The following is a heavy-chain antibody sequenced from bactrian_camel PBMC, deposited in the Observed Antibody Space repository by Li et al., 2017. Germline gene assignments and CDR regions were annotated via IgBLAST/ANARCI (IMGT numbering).Heavy chain of an antibody. CDR2: IHTGGGST. CDR1: GNTARAAC. J-gene: IGHJ6*01. CDR3: AARGPYCYTKLSVRDFTY. D-gene: IGHD2*01. V-gene: IGHV3S54*01. Sequence: QLVESGGGSVQAGESLKLSCAASGNTARAACMGWFRQAPGKEREGVATIHTGGGSTYYADSVKGRFTISQDNAKNTVYLQMNSLKPEGTAMYYCAARGPYCYTKLSVRDFTYWGQGTQVTVS.